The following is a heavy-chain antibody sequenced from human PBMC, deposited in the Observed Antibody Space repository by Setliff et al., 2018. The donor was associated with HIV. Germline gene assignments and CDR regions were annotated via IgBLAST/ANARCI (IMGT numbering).Heavy chain of an antibody. J-gene: IGHJ5*02. Sequence: GGSLSLSCAASGFTFSNYSMNWVRQTPGKGLEWVSSISASATYIYYADSVKGRFTISRDNAENSLYLQMNSLRAEDTAVYYRARDNGRYFDRGWFDPWGQGALVTVSS. CDR1: GFTFSNYS. D-gene: IGHD3-9*01. V-gene: IGHV3-21*01. CDR3: ARDNGRYFDRGWFDP. CDR2: ISASATYI.